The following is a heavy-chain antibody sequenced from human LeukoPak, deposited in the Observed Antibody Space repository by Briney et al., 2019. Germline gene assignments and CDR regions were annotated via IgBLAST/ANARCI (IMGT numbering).Heavy chain of an antibody. CDR2: ISYDGSNK. D-gene: IGHD3-16*01. V-gene: IGHV3-30-3*02. Sequence: GGSLRLSCAASGFTFSSYAMHWVRQAPGKGLEWVAVISYDGSNKYYADSVKGRFTISRDNSKNTLYLQMNSLRAEDTAVYYCAKSPNYVLRYWGQGTLVTVSS. CDR1: GFTFSSYA. CDR3: AKSPNYVLRY. J-gene: IGHJ4*02.